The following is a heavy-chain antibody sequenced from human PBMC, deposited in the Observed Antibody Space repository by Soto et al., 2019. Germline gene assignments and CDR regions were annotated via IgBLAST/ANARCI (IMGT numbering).Heavy chain of an antibody. CDR3: ARDLRSGYYGMDV. CDR1: GGSVSSATYY. J-gene: IGHJ6*02. V-gene: IGHV4-61*01. CDR2: MHYSGST. Sequence: QVQLQESGPGLVNPSETLSLTCTVSGGSVSSATYYWSWIRQPPGKGLEWIGYMHYSGSTNYNPPLKSRLTISLDTSKNQFSLKLSSVTAADTAVYYCARDLRSGYYGMDVWGQGTTVTVSS.